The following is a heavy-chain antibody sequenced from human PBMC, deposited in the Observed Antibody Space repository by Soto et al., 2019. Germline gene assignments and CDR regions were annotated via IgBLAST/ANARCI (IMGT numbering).Heavy chain of an antibody. CDR3: ARVEGEQLVRYYLDY. Sequence: SETLSLTCAVYGGSFSGYYWSWIRQPPGKGLEWIGEINHSGSTNYNPSLKSRVTISVDTSKNQFSLKLSSVTAADTAVYYCARVEGEQLVRYYLDYWGQGTVVTGSS. CDR2: INHSGST. CDR1: GGSFSGYY. V-gene: IGHV4-34*01. J-gene: IGHJ4*02. D-gene: IGHD6-6*01.